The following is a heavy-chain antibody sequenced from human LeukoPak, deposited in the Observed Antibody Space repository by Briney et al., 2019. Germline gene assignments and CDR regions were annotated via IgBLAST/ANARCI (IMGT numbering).Heavy chain of an antibody. D-gene: IGHD1-26*01. CDR1: GFTFSTYW. CDR2: MKQDGSEE. V-gene: IGHV3-7*03. J-gene: IGHJ4*02. Sequence: QPGGSLRLSCAASGFTFSTYWMSWVRQTPGKGLEWVANMKQDGSEEYYVDSVKGRFTISRDNAKNSLYLQMNSLRAEDTAVYYCARDKIVGATVLDYWGQGSLVTVSS. CDR3: ARDKIVGATVLDY.